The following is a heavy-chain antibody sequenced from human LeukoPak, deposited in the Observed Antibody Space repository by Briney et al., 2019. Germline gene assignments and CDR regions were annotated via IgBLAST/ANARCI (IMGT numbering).Heavy chain of an antibody. V-gene: IGHV1-2*02. CDR2: IYPNSSGT. CDR1: VYTFTGYY. CDR3: ARGWYCSSSSCLEP. D-gene: IGHD2-2*01. Sequence: GASVKVSCMASVYTFTGYYMHWVRPAPGQGLEWMGWIYPNSSGTNYAQKFQGRVTMTRDTSISTAYRELSRLISDDTAVYYCARGWYCSSSSCLEPWGQGTLVTVSS. J-gene: IGHJ5*02.